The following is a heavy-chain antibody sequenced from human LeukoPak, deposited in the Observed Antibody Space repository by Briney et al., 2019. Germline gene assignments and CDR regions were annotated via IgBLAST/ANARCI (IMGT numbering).Heavy chain of an antibody. CDR1: GYTFTGYY. CDR3: ARDDYDSSGYYRY. CDR2: INPNRGGT. Sequence: ASVKVSCKASGYTFTGYYMHWVRQAPGQGLEWMGRINPNRGGTNYAQKFQGRVTTTRDTPISTAYMELSRLRSDDTAVYYCARDDYDSSGYYRYWGEGTLVTVSS. V-gene: IGHV1-2*06. J-gene: IGHJ4*02. D-gene: IGHD3-22*01.